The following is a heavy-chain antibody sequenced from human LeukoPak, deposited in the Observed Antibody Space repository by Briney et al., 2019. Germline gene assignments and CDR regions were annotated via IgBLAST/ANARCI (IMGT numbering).Heavy chain of an antibody. CDR1: GGSIISNNYY. CDR3: ARLLYDRSGYHYFDY. J-gene: IGHJ4*02. Sequence: PSETLSLTCSVSGGSIISNNYYWGWIRQPPGKGLEWIGSIHYSGSPYHNPSLKSRVTISVDTSKNQFSLKLSSVTAADMAVYYCARLLYDRSGYHYFDYWGQGTLVTVSS. D-gene: IGHD3-22*01. V-gene: IGHV4-39*01. CDR2: IHYSGSP.